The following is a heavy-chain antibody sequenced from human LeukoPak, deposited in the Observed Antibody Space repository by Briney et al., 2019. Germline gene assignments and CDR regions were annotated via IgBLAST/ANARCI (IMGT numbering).Heavy chain of an antibody. Sequence: SETLSLTCAVYGGSFSGYYWSWIRQPPGKGLEWIGEINHSGSTNYNPSLKSRVTISVDTSKNQFSLKLSSVTAADTAVYYCALRDGVARDFDYWGQGTLVTVSS. J-gene: IGHJ4*02. CDR2: INHSGST. V-gene: IGHV4-34*01. CDR3: ALRDGVARDFDY. D-gene: IGHD3-3*01. CDR1: GGSFSGYY.